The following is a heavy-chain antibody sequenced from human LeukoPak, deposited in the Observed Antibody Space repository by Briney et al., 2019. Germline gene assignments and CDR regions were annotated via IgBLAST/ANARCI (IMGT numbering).Heavy chain of an antibody. D-gene: IGHD6-13*01. Sequence: ASVKVSCKASGYTFTGYYMHLVRQAPGQGLEWMGWINPNSGGTNYAQKFQGRVTMTRDTSISTAYMELSRLRSDDTAVYYCARLIGGKQQLGYYYMDVWGKGTTVTVSS. CDR3: ARLIGGKQQLGYYYMDV. V-gene: IGHV1-2*02. J-gene: IGHJ6*03. CDR1: GYTFTGYY. CDR2: INPNSGGT.